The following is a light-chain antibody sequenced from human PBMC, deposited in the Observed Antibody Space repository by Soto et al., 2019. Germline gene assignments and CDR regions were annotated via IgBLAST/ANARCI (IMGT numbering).Light chain of an antibody. CDR1: QSVSSK. J-gene: IGKJ1*01. V-gene: IGKV3-15*01. Sequence: EIVMTQSPATLSVSPGERATLSCRASQSVSSKLAWYQQKPGQAPRVLIYGASTWATGIPARFSGSGSGTAVTLTISSPQTADFAVYDWQHYNDGPPTWTFGQGTRVEIK. CDR3: QHYNDGPPTWT. CDR2: GAS.